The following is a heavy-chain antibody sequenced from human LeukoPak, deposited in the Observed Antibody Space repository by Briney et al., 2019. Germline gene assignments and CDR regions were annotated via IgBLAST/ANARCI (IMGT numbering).Heavy chain of an antibody. J-gene: IGHJ4*02. D-gene: IGHD6-19*01. CDR1: GFTFSSYG. V-gene: IGHV3-30*03. CDR2: ISYDGSNK. CDR3: ATGQWLDY. Sequence: GSLRLSCAASGFTFSSYGMQWVRQAPGKGLEWVAVISYDGSNKYYADSVKGRFTISRDNSKNTLYLQMNSLRAEDTAVYYCATGQWLDYWGQGTLVTVSS.